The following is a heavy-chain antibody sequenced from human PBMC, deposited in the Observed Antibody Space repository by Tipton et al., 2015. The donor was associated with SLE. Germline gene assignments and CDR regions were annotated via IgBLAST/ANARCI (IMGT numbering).Heavy chain of an antibody. CDR3: ATLSAGQSTTGH. CDR2: IYTSGST. Sequence: TLSLTCTVSGGSISSHYWSWIRQPPGKGLEWIGYIYTSGSTNYNPSLKSRVTISVDTSKNQFSLKLSSVTAADTAVYYCATLSAGQSTTGHWGQGTLVTVSS. V-gene: IGHV4-4*08. D-gene: IGHD4-17*01. J-gene: IGHJ4*02. CDR1: GGSISSHY.